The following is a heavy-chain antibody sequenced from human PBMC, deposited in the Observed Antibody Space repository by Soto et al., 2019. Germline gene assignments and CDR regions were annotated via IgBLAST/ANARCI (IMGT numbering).Heavy chain of an antibody. CDR3: ARRQDFGGPHYYYGMDV. J-gene: IGHJ6*02. D-gene: IGHD3-3*01. V-gene: IGHV3-30*03. CDR1: GFTFSSYW. CDR2: IKYDGSNK. Sequence: GGSLRLSCAASGFTFSSYWMSWVRQAPGKGLEWVANIKYDGSNKYYADSVKGRFTISRDNSKNTLYIQMNNLRPDDSAVYYCARRQDFGGPHYYYGMDVWGQGTTVTVSS.